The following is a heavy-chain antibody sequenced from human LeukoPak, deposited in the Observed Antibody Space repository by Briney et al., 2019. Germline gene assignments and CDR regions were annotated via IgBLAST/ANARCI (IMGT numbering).Heavy chain of an antibody. CDR1: GFTFSSYA. V-gene: IGHV3-23*01. CDR2: ISSSGGSK. J-gene: IGHJ6*02. D-gene: IGHD3-10*01. Sequence: GGSLRLSCAASGFTFSSYAMNWVRQAPGKGLEWVSTISSSGGSKHYADSVEGRFTISRDNSKNTVYLQMNSLRAEDTAIYYCAKLTSASGAYGMDVWGQGTTVTVSS. CDR3: AKLTSASGAYGMDV.